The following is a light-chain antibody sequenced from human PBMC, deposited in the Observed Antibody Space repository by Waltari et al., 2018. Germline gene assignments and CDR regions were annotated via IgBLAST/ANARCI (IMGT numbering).Light chain of an antibody. V-gene: IGKV1-5*03. J-gene: IGKJ1*01. Sequence: DIQVTQSPSPLSASVGERLPITCRASQSIVVWLAWYQQKPGKAPRLLIYKASYLESGVPSRFSGSASGTAFTLTISSLQADDFATYYCLQYNSYPWTFGQGTTVEIK. CDR1: QSIVVW. CDR3: LQYNSYPWT. CDR2: KAS.